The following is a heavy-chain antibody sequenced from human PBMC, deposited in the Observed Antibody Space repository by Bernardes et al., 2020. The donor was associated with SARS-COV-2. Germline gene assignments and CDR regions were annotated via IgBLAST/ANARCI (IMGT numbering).Heavy chain of an antibody. J-gene: IGHJ6*02. CDR2: ISHDGNKK. CDR1: GFTFRTSA. CDR3: VKDRGIKIFGVVKPTNYFYGMDV. Sequence: GGSLRLSCAASGFTFRTSAMHWVRQAPGPGLEWVAVISHDGNKKYFPDSMKGRFTISRDNSKNTVDLEMNSLRAEDTAVYYCVKDRGIKIFGVVKPTNYFYGMDVWGQGTTVTVSS. V-gene: IGHV3-30*18. D-gene: IGHD3-3*01.